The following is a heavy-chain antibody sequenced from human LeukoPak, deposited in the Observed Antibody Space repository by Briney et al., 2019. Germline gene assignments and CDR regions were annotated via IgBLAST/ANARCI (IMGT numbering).Heavy chain of an antibody. CDR3: ARAHIVVVPAAMGPYYFDY. D-gene: IGHD2-2*01. CDR2: IIPIFGTA. J-gene: IGHJ4*02. Sequence: SVKVSCKASGGTFSSYAISWVRPAPGQGLEWMGGIIPIFGTANYAQKFQGRVTITTDVSTSTAYMELSSLRSEDTAVYYCARAHIVVVPAAMGPYYFDYWGQGTLVTVSS. V-gene: IGHV1-69*05. CDR1: GGTFSSYA.